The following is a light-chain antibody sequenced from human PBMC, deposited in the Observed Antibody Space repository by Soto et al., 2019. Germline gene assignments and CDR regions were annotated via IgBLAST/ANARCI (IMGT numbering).Light chain of an antibody. CDR2: AVG. V-gene: IGLV2-14*03. J-gene: IGLJ1*01. Sequence: QSVLTQPASVSGSSGRSITISCTGTSSDVGRYNFVSWYQQHPGNAPKLLIYAVGDRPSGVSTRFSGSKSGNTASLAISGLQAEDEAVYYCSSFSSSSTQVFGTGTKVTVL. CDR1: SSDVGRYNF. CDR3: SSFSSSSTQV.